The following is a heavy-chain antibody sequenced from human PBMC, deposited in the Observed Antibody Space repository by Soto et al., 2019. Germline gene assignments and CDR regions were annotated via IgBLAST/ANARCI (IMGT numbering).Heavy chain of an antibody. CDR3: AKKYHYGSGTYLYYFDY. D-gene: IGHD3-10*01. Sequence: EVQLLESGGGLVQPGGSLRLSCAASGFTFSHFAMSWVRQAPGKGLEWVSTLSGGDDSTYYADSVKDRFTISRANSKNTLYLQLNSLRAEDTAVYYCAKKYHYGSGTYLYYFDYWGQGTLVTVSS. CDR1: GFTFSHFA. J-gene: IGHJ4*02. CDR2: LSGGDDST. V-gene: IGHV3-23*01.